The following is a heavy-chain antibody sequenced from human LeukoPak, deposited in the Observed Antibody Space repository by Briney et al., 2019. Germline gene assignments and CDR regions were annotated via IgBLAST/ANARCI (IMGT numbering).Heavy chain of an antibody. J-gene: IGHJ5*02. CDR3: ARHSWEQPGVNWSDP. CDR1: GCSISSSSYY. CDR2: IYYSGST. D-gene: IGHD1-26*01. Sequence: PSETLSLTCTVSGCSISSSSYYWGWIRQPPGKGLEWRGSIYYSGSTYYNPSLKSRVTISVDTSKNQFSLKLSSVTAADPAVYYCARHSWEQPGVNWSDPWGQGTLVTVSS. V-gene: IGHV4-39*01.